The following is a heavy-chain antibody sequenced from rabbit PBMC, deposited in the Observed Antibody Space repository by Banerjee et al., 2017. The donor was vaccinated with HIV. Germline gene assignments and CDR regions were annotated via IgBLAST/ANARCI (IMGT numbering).Heavy chain of an antibody. J-gene: IGHJ4*01. CDR3: ARDAGRGPYIDGYFDL. D-gene: IGHD8-1*01. V-gene: IGHV1S40*01. CDR2: IDTSDGDT. Sequence: QSLEESGGDLVKPGASLTLTCTASGFSFSSSYWICWVRQAPGKGLEWIACIDTSDGDTDYANWPKGRFTISKTSSTTVTLQMTRLTAADTAIYFCARDAGRGPYIDGYFDLWGQGTLVTVS. CDR1: GFSFSSSYW.